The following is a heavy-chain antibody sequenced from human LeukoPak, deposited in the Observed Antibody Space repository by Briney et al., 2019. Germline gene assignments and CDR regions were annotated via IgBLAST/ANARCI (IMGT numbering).Heavy chain of an antibody. V-gene: IGHV4-34*01. CDR3: ARVGPDYFDYNWFDP. J-gene: IGHJ5*02. CDR1: GGSFSGYY. Sequence: ETLSLTCAVYGGSFSGYYWSWIRQPPGKVLEWIGETNHSGSTNYNPSLKSRVTISVDTSKNQFSLKLSSVTAADTAVYYCARVGPDYFDYNWFDPWGQGTLVTVSS. CDR2: TNHSGST. D-gene: IGHD2/OR15-2a*01.